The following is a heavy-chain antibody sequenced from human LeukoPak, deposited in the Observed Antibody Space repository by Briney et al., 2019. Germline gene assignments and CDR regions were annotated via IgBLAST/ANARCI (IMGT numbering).Heavy chain of an antibody. CDR1: GGSISSSSYY. CDR3: AKGGEVAATHGSLDYYYYMDV. CDR2: IYYSGST. D-gene: IGHD2-15*01. V-gene: IGHV4-39*01. Sequence: SETLSLTCTVSGGSISSSSYYWGWIRQPPGKGLEWIGSIYYSGSTYYNPSLKSRVTISVDTSKNQFSLKLSSVTAADTAVYYCAKGGEVAATHGSLDYYYYMDVWGKGTTVTVSS. J-gene: IGHJ6*03.